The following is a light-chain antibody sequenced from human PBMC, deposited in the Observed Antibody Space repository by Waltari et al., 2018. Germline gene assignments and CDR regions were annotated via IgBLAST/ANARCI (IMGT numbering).Light chain of an antibody. Sequence: QSVLTPPRSVSAAPGQKVTISCSGSSSTIGNNSVSCSHQLPGTAPNLLLNDNNKRPSGIPDRFSGSKSGTSAALGITGLQTGDEADYYCGTWDSSLSAYVVFGGGTKLTVL. CDR1: SSTIGNNS. V-gene: IGLV1-51*01. CDR2: DNN. J-gene: IGLJ2*01. CDR3: GTWDSSLSAYVV.